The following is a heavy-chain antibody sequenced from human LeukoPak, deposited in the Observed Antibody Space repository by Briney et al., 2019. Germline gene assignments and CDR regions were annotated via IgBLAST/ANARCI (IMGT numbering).Heavy chain of an antibody. CDR1: GYTFTSYD. CDR2: MNPNSGNT. V-gene: IGHV1-8*03. D-gene: IGHD1-7*01. Sequence: ASVKVSCKASGYTFTSYDINWVRQATGQGLEWMGWMNPNSGNTGYAQKFQGRVTITRNTSISTAYMELSSLRSEDTAVYYCARRGSGTTRQKNWFDPWGQGTLVTVSS. J-gene: IGHJ5*02. CDR3: ARRGSGTTRQKNWFDP.